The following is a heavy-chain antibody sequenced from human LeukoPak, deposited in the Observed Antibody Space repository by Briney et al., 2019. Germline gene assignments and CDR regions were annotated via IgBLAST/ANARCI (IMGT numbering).Heavy chain of an antibody. Sequence: PSETLSLTCAVYGGSFSGYYWSWIRQPTGKGLEWIGEINHSGSTNYNPSLKSRVTISVDTSKNQFSLKLSSVTAADTAVYYCAREVGSGPGSDYWGQGTLVTVSS. CDR1: GGSFSGYY. J-gene: IGHJ4*02. CDR2: INHSGST. V-gene: IGHV4-34*01. CDR3: AREVGSGPGSDY. D-gene: IGHD1-14*01.